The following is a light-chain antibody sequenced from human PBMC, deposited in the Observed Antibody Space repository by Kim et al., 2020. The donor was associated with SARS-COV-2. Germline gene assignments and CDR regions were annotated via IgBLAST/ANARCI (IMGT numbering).Light chain of an antibody. CDR3: QVWDSASDQWV. CDR2: FDS. J-gene: IGLJ3*02. V-gene: IGLV3-21*01. Sequence: SYELTQPPSLSVAPGKTATITCGGNNIGTESVHWYQQKPGQAPILVIFFDSDRPSVIPERFSGSNSGNTAALTISRVEAGDEADYFCQVWDSASDQWVFGGGTQLTVL. CDR1: NIGTES.